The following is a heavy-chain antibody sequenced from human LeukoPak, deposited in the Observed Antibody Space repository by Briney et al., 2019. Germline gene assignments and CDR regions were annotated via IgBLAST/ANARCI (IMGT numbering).Heavy chain of an antibody. CDR1: GYTFTSYD. V-gene: IGHV1-8*01. CDR2: MNPNSGNT. D-gene: IGHD2-15*01. Sequence: ASVKVSCKASGYTFTSYDINWVRQATGQGLEWMGWMNPNSGNTGYAQKFQGRVTMTRNTSISTAYMELSSLRSEDTAVYYCARGSILGGYCGGGSCYTPRDYWGQGTLATVSS. J-gene: IGHJ4*02. CDR3: ARGSILGGYCGGGSCYTPRDY.